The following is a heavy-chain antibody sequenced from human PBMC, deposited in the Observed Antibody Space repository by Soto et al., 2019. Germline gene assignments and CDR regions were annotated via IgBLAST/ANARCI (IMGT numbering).Heavy chain of an antibody. V-gene: IGHV1-3*01. CDR1: GYTFSSYA. CDR3: AARDGNVFSDAFDI. CDR2: INAGNGNT. J-gene: IGHJ3*02. Sequence: QVQLVQSGAEVKKPGASVKVSCKASGYTFSSYAMHWVRQAPGQRLEWMGWINAGNGNTKYSQKFQGRVTITRDTSASTAYMELSSLRSEDTAVYYCAARDGNVFSDAFDIWGQGTMVTVSS.